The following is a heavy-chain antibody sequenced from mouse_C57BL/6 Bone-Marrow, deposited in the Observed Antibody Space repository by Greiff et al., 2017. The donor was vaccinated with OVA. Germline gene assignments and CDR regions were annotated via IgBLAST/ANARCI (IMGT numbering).Heavy chain of an antibody. CDR2: ISSGGSYT. CDR3: ASGTAWFAY. CDR1: GFTFSSYG. D-gene: IGHD1-1*02. V-gene: IGHV5-6*01. J-gene: IGHJ3*01. Sequence: EVMLVESGGDLVKPGGSLKLSCAASGFTFSSYGMSWVRQTPDKRLEWVATISSGGSYTYYPDSVKGRFTISRDNAKNPLYLQMSSLKSEDTAMYYCASGTAWFAYWGQGTLVTVSA.